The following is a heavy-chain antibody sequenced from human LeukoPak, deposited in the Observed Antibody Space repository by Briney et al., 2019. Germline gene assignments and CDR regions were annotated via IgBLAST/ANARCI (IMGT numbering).Heavy chain of an antibody. Sequence: SETLSLTCTVSGYSISSGYYWGWIRQPPGKGLEWIGSIYHSGSTYYNPSLKSRVTISVDTSKNQFSLKLSSVTAADTAVYYCVRGRDGYNPWGQGTLVTVSS. CDR1: GYSISSGYY. D-gene: IGHD5-24*01. V-gene: IGHV4-38-2*02. CDR3: VRGRDGYNP. CDR2: IYHSGST. J-gene: IGHJ4*02.